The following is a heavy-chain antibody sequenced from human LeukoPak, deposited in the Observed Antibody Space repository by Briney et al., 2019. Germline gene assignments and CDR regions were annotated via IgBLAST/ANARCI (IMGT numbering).Heavy chain of an antibody. CDR1: GYSFTDYY. D-gene: IGHD4-23*01. CDR3: ARDPAGLYGGNWN. CDR2: INPNSGGT. J-gene: IGHJ4*02. V-gene: IGHV1-2*02. Sequence: GASVKVSCKASGYSFTDYYMHWVRQAPGQGLEWMGWINPNSGGTKYAQKFQGRVTMTRDTSIRTAYMELSTLRSDDTAVYYCARDPAGLYGGNWNWGQGTLVTVSS.